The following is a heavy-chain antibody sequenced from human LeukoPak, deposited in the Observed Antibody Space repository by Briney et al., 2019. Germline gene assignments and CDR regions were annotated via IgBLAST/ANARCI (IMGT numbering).Heavy chain of an antibody. CDR2: IRSNSDGGTI. CDR3: ATDFYDST. V-gene: IGHV3-15*07. CDR1: GFTXXXAW. Sequence: GFTXXXAWMXXVRQAPGKGLEWVGRIRSNSDGGTIDYAAPVKGRFTLSRDDSKTTLYLQMNSLQTEDTAVYYCATDFYDSTWGQGTLVTVSS. J-gene: IGHJ5*02. D-gene: IGHD3-22*01.